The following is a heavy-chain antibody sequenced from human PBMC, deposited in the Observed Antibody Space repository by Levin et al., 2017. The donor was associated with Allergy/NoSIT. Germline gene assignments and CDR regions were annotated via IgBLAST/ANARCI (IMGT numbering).Heavy chain of an antibody. CDR2: IYTGGRT. V-gene: IGHV3-53*01. D-gene: IGHD4-17*01. Sequence: GGSLRLSCAASGFAVSGHYMTWVRQAPGKGLEWVSGIYTGGRTYYADSAKGRFTITRDNSKNTLYLQMNSLRAEDTAVYYCAARPNGDYPFFDYWGQGTLLTVSS. CDR3: AARPNGDYPFFDY. J-gene: IGHJ4*02. CDR1: GFAVSGHY.